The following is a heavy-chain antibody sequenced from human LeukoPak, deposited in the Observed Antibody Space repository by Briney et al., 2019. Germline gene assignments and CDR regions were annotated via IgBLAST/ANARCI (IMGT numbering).Heavy chain of an antibody. CDR2: INHSGST. J-gene: IGHJ4*02. CDR1: GGSFSGYD. Sequence: SETLSLTCAVYGGSFSGYDWSWIRQPPGKGLEWIGEINHSGSTNYNPSLKSRVTISVDTSKNQFSLKLSSVTAADTAVYYCARGLGRSGGYWGQGTLVTVSS. D-gene: IGHD3-10*01. V-gene: IGHV4-34*01. CDR3: ARGLGRSGGY.